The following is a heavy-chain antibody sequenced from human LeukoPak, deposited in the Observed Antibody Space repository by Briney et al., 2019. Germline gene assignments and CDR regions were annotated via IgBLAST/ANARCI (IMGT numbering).Heavy chain of an antibody. Sequence: SETLSLTCTVSGGSISSGDYYWSWIRQPPGTGLEWIGYIYYSGTTNYNPSLKSRVTMSVDTSKNQFSLKLNSVTAADTAVYYCARDLKIGGNSGWYSFDYWGQGTLVTVSS. CDR1: GGSISSGDYY. CDR3: ARDLKIGGNSGWYSFDY. D-gene: IGHD6-19*01. J-gene: IGHJ4*02. CDR2: IYYSGTT. V-gene: IGHV4-61*08.